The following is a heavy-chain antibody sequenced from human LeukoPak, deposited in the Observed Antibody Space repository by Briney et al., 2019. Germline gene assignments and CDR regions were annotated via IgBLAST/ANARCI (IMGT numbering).Heavy chain of an antibody. Sequence: GGSLRLSCATSGFTFSSYAMSWVRQAPGKGLEWVPAISGSGGSTYYADSVKGRFTISRDNSKNTLYLQMNSLRAEDTAVYYCARDGSGSGWYYGYYYYYYMDVWGKGTTVTVSS. CDR1: GFTFSSYA. D-gene: IGHD6-19*01. CDR2: ISGSGGST. V-gene: IGHV3-23*01. CDR3: ARDGSGSGWYYGYYYYYYMDV. J-gene: IGHJ6*03.